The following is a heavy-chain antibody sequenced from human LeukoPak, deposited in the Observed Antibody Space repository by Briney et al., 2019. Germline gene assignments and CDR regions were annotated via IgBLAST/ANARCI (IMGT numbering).Heavy chain of an antibody. CDR2: ISYIGST. Sequence: SETLSLTCVVSGDSFSSHYWTWIRQSPGKGLEWIGYISYIGSTNYNPSLKSRVTISIDTSKNQFSLKLSSVTAADTAVYYCARGVTRSSGWYPRAHWFDPWGQGTLVTVSS. CDR3: ARGVTRSSGWYPRAHWFDP. J-gene: IGHJ5*02. V-gene: IGHV4-59*11. D-gene: IGHD6-19*01. CDR1: GDSFSSHY.